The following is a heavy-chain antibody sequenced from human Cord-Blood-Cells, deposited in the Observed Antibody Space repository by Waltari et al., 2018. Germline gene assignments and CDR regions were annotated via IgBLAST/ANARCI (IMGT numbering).Heavy chain of an antibody. CDR2: IYYRGVT. CDR3: ARLEPSGSSAFDI. J-gene: IGHJ3*02. CDR1: GGPISSSSSS. V-gene: IGHV4-39*01. D-gene: IGHD6-6*01. Sequence: QLQLQESGPGLVTPSATLSLTCSVSGGPISSSSSSWGWIRQPPGKGLEWMGSIYYRGVTSYNPSLKSRVTISVDTSKNQFSLKLSSVAAADTAVYYCARLEPSGSSAFDIWGQGTMVTVSS.